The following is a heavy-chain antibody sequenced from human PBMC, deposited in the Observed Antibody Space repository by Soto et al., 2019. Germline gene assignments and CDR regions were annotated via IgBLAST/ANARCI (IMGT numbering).Heavy chain of an antibody. CDR2: TNPGDGTT. Sequence: QVQLVQSGAEVEKPGASVKVSCKASGYRFSSYSTHWVRQAPGQGPEWMGITNPGDGTTSYAQKFQGRVTMTRDTSTTTIYMELSSLRSEDTAVYYCARDRGPHCRGDCPLDSWGQGTLITVSS. V-gene: IGHV1-46*01. D-gene: IGHD2-21*02. CDR1: GYRFSSYS. J-gene: IGHJ5*01. CDR3: ARDRGPHCRGDCPLDS.